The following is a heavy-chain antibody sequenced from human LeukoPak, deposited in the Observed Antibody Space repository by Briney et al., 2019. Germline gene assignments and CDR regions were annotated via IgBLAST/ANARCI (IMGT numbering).Heavy chain of an antibody. J-gene: IGHJ4*02. V-gene: IGHV1-46*01. CDR3: ARISVAVAGVDY. Sequence: ASVKVSCEASGYTFTSYYMHWVRQAPGQGLEWMGIINPSGGSTSYAQKFQGRVTMTRDMSTSTVYMELSSLRSEDTAVYYCARISVAVAGVDYWGQGTLVTVSS. CDR2: INPSGGST. D-gene: IGHD6-19*01. CDR1: GYTFTSYY.